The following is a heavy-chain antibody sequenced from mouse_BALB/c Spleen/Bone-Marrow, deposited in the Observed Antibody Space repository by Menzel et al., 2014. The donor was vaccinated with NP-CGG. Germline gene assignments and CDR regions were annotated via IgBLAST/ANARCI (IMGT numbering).Heavy chain of an antibody. CDR2: ISCYNGAT. Sequence: LVKTGTSVKISCKASGYSFTGYYIHWVKQTHGKSLEWIGYISCYNGATSYNQKFKGKATFTVDTSSTTAYIQFNSLTSEDSAVYYCARETTATYFDVWGAGTTVTFSS. CDR1: GYSFTGYY. D-gene: IGHD1-2*01. J-gene: IGHJ1*01. V-gene: IGHV1S34*01. CDR3: ARETTATYFDV.